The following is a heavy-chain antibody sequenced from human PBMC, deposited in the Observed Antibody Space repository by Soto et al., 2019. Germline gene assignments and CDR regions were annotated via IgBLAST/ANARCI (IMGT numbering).Heavy chain of an antibody. Sequence: QVQLQQWGAGLLKPSETLSLTCTVYGGSFSGYYWSWIRQPPGKGLEWIGEINHSGSTNYNPSLKXRXTXSXXTSKNQFSLKLSSVTAADTAVYYCARFKGGYNYGYWGQGTLVTVSS. D-gene: IGHD5-12*01. CDR2: INHSGST. J-gene: IGHJ4*02. CDR3: ARFKGGYNYGY. CDR1: GGSFSGYY. V-gene: IGHV4-34*01.